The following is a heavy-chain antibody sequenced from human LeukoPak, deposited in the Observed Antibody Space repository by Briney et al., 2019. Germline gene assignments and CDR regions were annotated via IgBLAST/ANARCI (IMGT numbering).Heavy chain of an antibody. V-gene: IGHV3-21*01. CDR1: GFTFSSYS. Sequence: GGSLRLSCAASGFTFSSYSMNWVRQAPGKGLEWVSSISSSSSYIYYADSVKGRFTISRDNAKNSLYLQMNSLRAEDTAVYYCARDVGYCSGGSCPKNYYYGMDVWGQGTTVTVSS. D-gene: IGHD2-15*01. J-gene: IGHJ6*02. CDR2: ISSSSSYI. CDR3: ARDVGYCSGGSCPKNYYYGMDV.